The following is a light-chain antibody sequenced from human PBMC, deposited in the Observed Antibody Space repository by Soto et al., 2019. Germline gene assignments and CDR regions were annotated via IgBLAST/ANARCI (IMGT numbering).Light chain of an antibody. CDR1: QSITNY. CDR2: AAS. V-gene: IGKV1-39*01. Sequence: DIQMTQSPSSLSLSVGDRVTITCRASQSITNYLNWYQQKPGKAPKLLVYAASSLQSGVPSRFSVNGSGTDFTLTISSLQPEYFASYYCQQRDSYPCTFGQGTKLEIK. CDR3: QQRDSYPCT. J-gene: IGKJ2*02.